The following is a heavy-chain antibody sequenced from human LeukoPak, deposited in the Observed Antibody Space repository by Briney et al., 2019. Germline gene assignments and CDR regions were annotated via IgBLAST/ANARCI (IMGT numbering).Heavy chain of an antibody. CDR2: ISGSGGSA. J-gene: IGHJ4*02. CDR1: GFTFSSYA. D-gene: IGHD6-13*01. CDR3: ATGVAAADPYDPFDY. V-gene: IGHV3-23*01. Sequence: GGSLRLSCAASGFTFSSYAMSWVRQAPGKGLEWVSAISGSGGSAYYADSVKGRFTISRDNSKNTLYLQVNSLRAEDTAVYYCATGVAAADPYDPFDYWGQGTLVTVSS.